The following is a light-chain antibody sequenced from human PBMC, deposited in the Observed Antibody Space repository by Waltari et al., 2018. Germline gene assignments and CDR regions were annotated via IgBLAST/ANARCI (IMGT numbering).Light chain of an antibody. CDR3: NSCTGDSTLI. J-gene: IGLJ2*01. CDR2: DVD. V-gene: IGLV2-14*01. CDR1: SRDVGGYTA. Sequence: QSALTQPAFVSGSPGQSITISCTGTSRDVGGYTAVSWYQQHPGKAPKLIIYDVDTRPSGVSNRFSGSKSGNTASLTISGLQVEDEADYYCNSCTGDSTLIFGGGTKVTVL.